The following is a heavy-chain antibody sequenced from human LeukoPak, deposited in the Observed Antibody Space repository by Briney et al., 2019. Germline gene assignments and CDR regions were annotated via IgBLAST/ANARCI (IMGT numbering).Heavy chain of an antibody. J-gene: IGHJ6*03. CDR3: ARAATTGYYYYYYYMDV. CDR2: IYTSGST. V-gene: IGHV4-61*02. D-gene: IGHD4-17*01. Sequence: PSETLSLTCTVSGGSISSGSYYWSWIRQPAGKGLEWIGRIYTSGSTNYNPSLKSRVTISVDTSKNQFSLKLSSVTAADTAVYYCARAATTGYYYYYYYMDVWGKGTTVTVSS. CDR1: GGSISSGSYY.